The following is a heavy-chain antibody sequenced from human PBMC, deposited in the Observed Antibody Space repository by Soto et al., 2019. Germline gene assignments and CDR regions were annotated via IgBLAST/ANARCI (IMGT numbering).Heavy chain of an antibody. CDR1: GDSISSSKW. CDR2: IYHSGST. Sequence: QVQLQESGPGLVKPSGTLSLTCAVSGDSISSSKWWSWVRQPPGKGLEWIGEIYHSGSTNYNPSPKRRXXXSXXKSKHQFSLKLSSVTDADTAVYYCARGERQQQRDYWGQGPLVTVSS. CDR3: ARGERQQQRDY. D-gene: IGHD6-13*01. V-gene: IGHV4-4*02. J-gene: IGHJ4*02.